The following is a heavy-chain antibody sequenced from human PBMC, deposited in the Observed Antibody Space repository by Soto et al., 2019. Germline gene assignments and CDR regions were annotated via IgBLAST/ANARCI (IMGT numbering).Heavy chain of an antibody. D-gene: IGHD6-19*01. CDR3: ARDGQSYYYGMDV. CDR2: IGTAGDT. CDR1: GFTFSSYD. J-gene: IGHJ6*02. Sequence: GGSLRLSCAASGFTFSSYDMHWVRQATGKGLEWVSAIGTAGDTYYPGSVKGRFTISRENAKNSLYLQMNSLRAEDTAVYYCARDGQSYYYGMDVWGQGTTVTVSS. V-gene: IGHV3-13*01.